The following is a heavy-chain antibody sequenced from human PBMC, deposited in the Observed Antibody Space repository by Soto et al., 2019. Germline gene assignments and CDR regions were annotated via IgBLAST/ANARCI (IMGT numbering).Heavy chain of an antibody. CDR1: GFTSSDYH. J-gene: IGHJ6*02. CDR2: IGNSDAAF. CDR3: ARDRGPLWSGPYAMDV. Sequence: PGGSLRLSCVASGFTSSDYHINWIRQSPGKVLEWVSCIGNSDAAFYYADSVKGRFAIVRDNAKNSVYLQMNTLGAEDAAVYYCARDRGPLWSGPYAMDVWGQGTTVTVSS. V-gene: IGHV3-11*01. D-gene: IGHD3-10*01.